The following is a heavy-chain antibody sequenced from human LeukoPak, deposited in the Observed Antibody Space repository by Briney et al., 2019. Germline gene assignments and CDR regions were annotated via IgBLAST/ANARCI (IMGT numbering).Heavy chain of an antibody. CDR3: ARGGSWSDFDY. CDR1: GGSISSYY. D-gene: IGHD6-13*01. CDR2: IYHSGST. Sequence: PSETLSLTCTVSGGSISSYYRSWIRQPPGKGLEWIGYIYHSGSTNYNPSLKSRVTISTDTSKNQFSLKLTSVTAADTAVYYCARGGSWSDFDYWGQGTLVTVSS. J-gene: IGHJ4*02. V-gene: IGHV4-59*01.